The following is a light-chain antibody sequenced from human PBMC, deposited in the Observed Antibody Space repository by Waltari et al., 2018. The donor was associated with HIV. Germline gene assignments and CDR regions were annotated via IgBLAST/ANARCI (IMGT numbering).Light chain of an antibody. J-gene: IGLJ3*02. CDR3: LLYYGGAWV. Sequence: QTVVTQEPSLTVPPGGTVTLTCASSTGAVTSGYYPNWFQQKPGQAPRSLIYNINAKPSWTPSRFSGSLLGGKVALTLSGVQPEDEAEYHCLLYYGGAWVFGGGTKLTVL. CDR1: TGAVTSGYY. CDR2: NIN. V-gene: IGLV7-43*01.